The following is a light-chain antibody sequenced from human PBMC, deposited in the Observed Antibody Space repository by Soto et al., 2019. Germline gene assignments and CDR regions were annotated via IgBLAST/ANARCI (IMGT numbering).Light chain of an antibody. J-gene: IGLJ2*01. CDR3: CLYAGSNTVI. CDR2: EDN. CDR1: SSILGSFNR. Sequence: QSALTQPASVSGSPGQSISISCTGTSSILGSFNRVSWYQQHPGEAPKLIIYEDNKRPSGISDRFSGSNSGNRASLTISGLQADDEADYHCCLYAGSNTVIFGGGTKLTVL. V-gene: IGLV2-23*01.